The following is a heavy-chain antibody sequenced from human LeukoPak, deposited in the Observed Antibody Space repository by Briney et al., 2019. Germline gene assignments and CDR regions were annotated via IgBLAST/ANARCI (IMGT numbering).Heavy chain of an antibody. V-gene: IGHV4-59*01. CDR3: ARGHMTTTTNWSDP. J-gene: IGHJ5*02. CDR1: GGSISSYY. Sequence: SETLSLTCTVSGGSISSYYWSWIRQPPGKGLEWIGYIYYSGSTNYNPSLKSRVTISVDTSKNQFSLKLSSVTAADTAVYYRARGHMTTTTNWSDPWGQGTLVTVSS. D-gene: IGHD4-17*01. CDR2: IYYSGST.